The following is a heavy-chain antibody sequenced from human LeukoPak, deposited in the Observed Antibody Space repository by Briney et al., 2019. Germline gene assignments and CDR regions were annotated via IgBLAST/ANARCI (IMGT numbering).Heavy chain of an antibody. CDR3: ARRAAAGTSPLDY. CDR1: GYTFTSYA. D-gene: IGHD6-13*01. J-gene: IGHJ4*02. CDR2: INVGNGNT. Sequence: ASVTVSCTASGYTFTSYAMHWVRQAPGQRLEWMGWINVGNGNTKYSQKFQGRVTITRDTSASTAYMELSSLRSEDTAVYYCARRAAAGTSPLDYWGQGTLVTVSS. V-gene: IGHV1-3*01.